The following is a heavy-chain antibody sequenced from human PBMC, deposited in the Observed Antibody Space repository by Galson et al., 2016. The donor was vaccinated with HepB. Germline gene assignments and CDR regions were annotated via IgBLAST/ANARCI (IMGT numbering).Heavy chain of an antibody. Sequence: LRLSCAASGFTFTSYWMAWIRQAPGRGLEWVANIKEDGTFQCYVDSVKGRFTISRDNTKMSVHLQMNTLRVEDTAIYYCAREGLADGSYFDYWGQGTPVTISS. V-gene: IGHV3-7*01. D-gene: IGHD5-24*01. J-gene: IGHJ4*02. CDR1: GFTFTSYW. CDR3: AREGLADGSYFDY. CDR2: IKEDGTFQ.